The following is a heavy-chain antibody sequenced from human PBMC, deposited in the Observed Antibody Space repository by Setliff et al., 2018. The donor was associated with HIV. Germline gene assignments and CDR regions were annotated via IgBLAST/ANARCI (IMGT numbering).Heavy chain of an antibody. V-gene: IGHV3-74*01. J-gene: IGHJ6*02. D-gene: IGHD2-8*01. CDR3: ARPYTVWVYGMDV. CDR2: INADGSIT. Sequence: LRLSCGASGISFGNHWMYWARQAPGKGLVWVSRINADGSITDYADSVKGRFTISRDNAKNTLYMQMNSLRAEDTAVYYCARPYTVWVYGMDVWGQGTTVTVS. CDR1: GISFGNHW.